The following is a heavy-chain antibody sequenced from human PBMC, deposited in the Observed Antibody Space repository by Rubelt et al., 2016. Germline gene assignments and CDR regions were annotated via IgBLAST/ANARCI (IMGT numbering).Heavy chain of an antibody. D-gene: IGHD3-10*01. CDR1: GYSFTSYW. CDR3: ARIPGSGSSEINWFDP. V-gene: IGHV5-10-1*03. CDR2: IDPSDSYT. J-gene: IGHJ5*02. Sequence: EVQLVQSGAEVKKPGESLRISCKGSGYSFTSYWISWVRQMPGKGLEWMGRIDPSDSYTNYSPSFQGPVTSAADKSISTAYLQWSSLKASDTAMYYCARIPGSGSSEINWFDPWGQGTLVTVSS.